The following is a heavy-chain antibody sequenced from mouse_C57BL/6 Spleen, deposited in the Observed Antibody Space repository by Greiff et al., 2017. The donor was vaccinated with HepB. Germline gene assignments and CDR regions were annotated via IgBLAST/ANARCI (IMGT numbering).Heavy chain of an antibody. CDR1: GFTFSDHG. CDR2: ISSGSSTI. CDR3: ARPRYYGSSYGGDY. D-gene: IGHD1-1*01. V-gene: IGHV5-17*01. Sequence: EVKLVESGGGLVKPGGSLKLSCAASGFTFSDHGMHWVRQAPEKGLEWVAYISSGSSTIYYADTVKGRFTISRDNAKNTLFLQMTSLRSEDTAMYYCARPRYYGSSYGGDYWGQGTSVTVSS. J-gene: IGHJ4*01.